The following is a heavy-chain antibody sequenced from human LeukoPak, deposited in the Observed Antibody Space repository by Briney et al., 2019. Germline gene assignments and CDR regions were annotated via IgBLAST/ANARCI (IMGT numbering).Heavy chain of an antibody. V-gene: IGHV4-61*01. CDR3: AKGLDASGTNGMDV. CDR1: GGSVSSRTYY. Sequence: SETLSLTCTVSGGSVSSRTYYWSWIRQPPGKGLEWIGYIYSSGSTNYNPSLKSRVTISVDTSKNQFSLKLTSVTAADTAVYYCAKGLDASGTNGMDVWGQGTTVTVSS. J-gene: IGHJ6*02. D-gene: IGHD3-10*01. CDR2: IYSSGST.